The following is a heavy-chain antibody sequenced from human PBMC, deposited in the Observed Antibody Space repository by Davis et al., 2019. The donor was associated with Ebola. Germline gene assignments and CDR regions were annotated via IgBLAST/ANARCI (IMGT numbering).Heavy chain of an antibody. CDR2: IYYTGST. V-gene: IGHV4-59*01. CDR1: GGSISSYY. D-gene: IGHD1-26*01. J-gene: IGHJ4*02. CDR3: ARVTLGATDY. Sequence: LSCTVSGGSISSYYWSWLRQPPGTGLEWIGYIYYTGSTNYSPSLKSRVTISVDTSKNQFSLKLSSVTAADTAVYYCARVTLGATDYWGQGTLVTVSS.